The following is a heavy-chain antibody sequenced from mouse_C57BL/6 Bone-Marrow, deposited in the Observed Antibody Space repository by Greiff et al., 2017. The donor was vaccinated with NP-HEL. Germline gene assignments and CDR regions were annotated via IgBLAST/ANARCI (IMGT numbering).Heavy chain of an antibody. CDR2: IYPGSGNT. CDR1: GYTFTDYY. CDR3: ARERGRTGTGGAMDY. Sequence: QVQLKESGPELVKPGASVKISCKASGYTFTDYYINWVKQRPGQGLEWIGWIYPGSGNTKYNEKFKGKATLTVDTSSSTAYMQLSSLTSEDSAVYFGARERGRTGTGGAMDYWGQGTSVTVSS. J-gene: IGHJ4*01. V-gene: IGHV1-84*01. D-gene: IGHD4-1*01.